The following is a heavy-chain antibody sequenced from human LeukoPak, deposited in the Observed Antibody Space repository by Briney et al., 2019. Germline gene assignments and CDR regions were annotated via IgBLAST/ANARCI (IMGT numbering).Heavy chain of an antibody. D-gene: IGHD6-13*01. CDR2: ISASGTTI. J-gene: IGHJ4*02. CDR3: ARSPIDSSSWYAEN. CDR1: GFSFSDDY. V-gene: IGHV3-11*04. Sequence: GGSLRLSCAASGFSFSDDYMSWIRQAPGKGLEWVSYISASGTTIYYGDSVKGRFTISRDNVEKSLYLQMNSLRAEDTAIYYCARSPIDSSSWYAENWGQGTLVTVSS.